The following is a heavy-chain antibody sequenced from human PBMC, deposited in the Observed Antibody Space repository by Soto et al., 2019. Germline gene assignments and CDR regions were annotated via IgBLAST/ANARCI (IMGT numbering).Heavy chain of an antibody. Sequence: SGKVSCKASVYIFTAYYMHWVRQTPGQGLEWMGWINPNTGGTNYAVKFQSRVTMTRDMSINTVYMELSRLTSDDTAVYFCARAADPLKPTEMNCSSSSCYNDYWGQGTLVTGSS. J-gene: IGHJ4*02. D-gene: IGHD2-2*02. CDR3: ARAADPLKPTEMNCSSSSCYNDY. CDR1: VYIFTAYY. V-gene: IGHV1-2*02. CDR2: INPNTGGT.